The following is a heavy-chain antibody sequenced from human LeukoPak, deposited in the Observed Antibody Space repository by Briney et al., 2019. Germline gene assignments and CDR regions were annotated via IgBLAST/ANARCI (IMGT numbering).Heavy chain of an antibody. V-gene: IGHV4-38-2*02. D-gene: IGHD6-13*01. CDR2: IYHSGST. J-gene: IGHJ6*03. CDR3: AKAVSSSSWYKGYYYYYMDV. CDR1: GYSISSGYY. Sequence: SETLSLTCTVSGYSISSGYYWGWIRQPPGKGLEWIGSIYHSGSTYYNPSLKSRVTISVDTSKNQFSLKLNSVTPEDTAVYYCAKAVSSSSWYKGYYYYYMDVWGKGTTVTVSS.